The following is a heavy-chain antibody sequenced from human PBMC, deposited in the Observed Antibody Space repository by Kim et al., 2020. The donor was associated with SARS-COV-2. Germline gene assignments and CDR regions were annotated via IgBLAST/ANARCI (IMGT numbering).Heavy chain of an antibody. J-gene: IGHJ3*02. V-gene: IGHV4-30-4*01. D-gene: IGHD3-22*01. CDR2: IYYSGST. CDR1: GGSISSGDYY. Sequence: SETLSLTCTVSGGSISSGDYYWSWIRQPPGKGLEWIGYIYYSGSTYYNPSLKSRVTISVDTSKNQFSLKLSSVTAADTAVYYCARDHSRHAFDIWGQGTMVTVSS. CDR3: ARDHSRHAFDI.